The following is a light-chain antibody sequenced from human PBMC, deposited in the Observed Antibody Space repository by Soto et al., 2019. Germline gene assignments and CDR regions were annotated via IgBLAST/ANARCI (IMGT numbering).Light chain of an antibody. V-gene: IGLV2-14*01. J-gene: IGLJ1*01. CDR2: EVS. CDR3: SSYTTSSTRV. CDR1: SSEVGFYNY. Sequence: QSVLTQPASVSGSPGQSIAISCTGYSSEVGFYNYVSWYQQHPGEVPKLIIFEVSNRPSGVSNRCSGSKSGNTASLTISGLQAEDEAAYYCSSYTTSSTRVFGTGTKLTVL.